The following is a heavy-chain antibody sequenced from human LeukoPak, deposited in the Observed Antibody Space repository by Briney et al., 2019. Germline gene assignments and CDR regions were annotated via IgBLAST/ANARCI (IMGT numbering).Heavy chain of an antibody. CDR1: GGSISSYY. Sequence: SETLSLTCTVSGGSISSYYWSWIRQPAGKGLEWIGRIYTSGSTNYNPSLKSRVTMSVDTSKNHFSPKLNSVTAADTAAYYCARENSGSYRQFDYWGQGTLVTVSS. CDR3: ARENSGSYRQFDY. V-gene: IGHV4-4*07. J-gene: IGHJ4*02. CDR2: IYTSGST. D-gene: IGHD1-26*01.